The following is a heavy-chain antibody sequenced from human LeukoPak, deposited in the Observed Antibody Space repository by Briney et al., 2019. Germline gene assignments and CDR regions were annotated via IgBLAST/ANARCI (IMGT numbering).Heavy chain of an antibody. CDR1: GYTFTSYG. CDR2: ISAYNGNT. V-gene: IGHV1-18*01. J-gene: IGHJ3*02. Sequence: ASVKVSCKASGYTFTSYGISWVRQAPGQGLEWMGWISAYNGNTNYAQKLQGRVTITADKSTSTAYMELSSLRSEDTAVYYCAREGQMATITGAFDIWGQGTMVTVSS. CDR3: AREGQMATITGAFDI. D-gene: IGHD5-12*01.